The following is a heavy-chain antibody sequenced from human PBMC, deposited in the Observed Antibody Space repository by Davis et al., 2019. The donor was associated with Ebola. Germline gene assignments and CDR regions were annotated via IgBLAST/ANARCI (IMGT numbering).Heavy chain of an antibody. J-gene: IGHJ4*02. V-gene: IGHV4-59*12. CDR1: GYSINTYH. CDR3: ARVRRGGDYFDY. Sequence: MPSETLSLTCTVSGYSINTYHWTWIRQPPGKGLEWIGYIHNSGTTKYNPSLKSRVTISMDVSKNQFSLKLSSVTAADTAVYYCARVRRGGDYFDYWGQGTLVTVSS. D-gene: IGHD2-21*01. CDR2: IHNSGTT.